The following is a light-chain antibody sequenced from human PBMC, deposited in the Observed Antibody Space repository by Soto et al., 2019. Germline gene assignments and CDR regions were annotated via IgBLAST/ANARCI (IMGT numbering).Light chain of an antibody. V-gene: IGKV3-11*01. CDR2: DAS. CDR3: QQRSNWPPIT. Sequence: EIVLTQSPATLSLSPVERATLSCRASQSVSSYLAWYQQKPGQAPRLLIYDASNRATGIPARFSGSGSETDFTLTISSLEPEDFAVYYCQQRSNWPPITFGQGTRLEIK. CDR1: QSVSSY. J-gene: IGKJ5*01.